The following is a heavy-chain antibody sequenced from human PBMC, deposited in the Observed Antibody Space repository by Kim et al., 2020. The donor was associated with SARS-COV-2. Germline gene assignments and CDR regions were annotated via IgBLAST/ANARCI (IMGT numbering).Heavy chain of an antibody. CDR2: IYPGDSDT. V-gene: IGHV5-51*01. Sequence: GESLKISCKGSGYSFTSYWIGWVRQMPGKGLEWMGIIYPGDSDTRYSPSFQGQVTISADKSISTAYLQWSSLKASDTAMYYCARHSTYYYGLGSYSYAFDIWGQGTMVTVSS. J-gene: IGHJ3*02. CDR1: GYSFTSYW. D-gene: IGHD3-10*01. CDR3: ARHSTYYYGLGSYSYAFDI.